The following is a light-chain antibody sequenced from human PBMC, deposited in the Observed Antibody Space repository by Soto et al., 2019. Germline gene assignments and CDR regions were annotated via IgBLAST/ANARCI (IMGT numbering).Light chain of an antibody. CDR1: SSDVGSYNL. V-gene: IGLV2-23*01. CDR2: EGS. J-gene: IGLJ3*02. Sequence: QSAMTQPASVSGSPGQSITISCTGTSSDVGSYNLGSWYQQHPGKAPKLMIYEGSKRPSGVSNRFSGSTSGNTASLTISGLQAEDEADYYCCSYAGRRVFGGGTKLTVL. CDR3: CSYAGRRV.